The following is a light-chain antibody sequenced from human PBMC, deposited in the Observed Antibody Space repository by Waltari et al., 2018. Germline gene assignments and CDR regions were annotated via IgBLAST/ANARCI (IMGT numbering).Light chain of an antibody. J-gene: IGLJ2*01. CDR1: SSDIGGYRS. Sequence: QSALTQPASVSASPGQSITISCTGTSSDIGGYRSVSWYQQHPGKVPKLMIYDVARWPSGVSNRFSGSKSGNTASLTISGLQAEDEADYYCASYTSTNTVIFGGGTKVTVL. V-gene: IGLV2-14*03. CDR3: ASYTSTNTVI. CDR2: DVA.